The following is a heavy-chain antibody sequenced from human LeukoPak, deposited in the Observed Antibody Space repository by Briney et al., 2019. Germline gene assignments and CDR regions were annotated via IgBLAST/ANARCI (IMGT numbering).Heavy chain of an antibody. CDR1: GYTFTNYG. J-gene: IGHJ4*02. CDR3: ARDWDYRVDY. D-gene: IGHD1-7*01. V-gene: IGHV1-18*01. Sequence: GASVKVSCKASGYTFTNYGVTWVRQAPGQGLEWVGWINVKSGHTNYAQNFQGRVTLTTDTSTSTAYMELRSLRSDGTAVYYCARDWDYRVDYWGQGTLVTVSS. CDR2: INVKSGHT.